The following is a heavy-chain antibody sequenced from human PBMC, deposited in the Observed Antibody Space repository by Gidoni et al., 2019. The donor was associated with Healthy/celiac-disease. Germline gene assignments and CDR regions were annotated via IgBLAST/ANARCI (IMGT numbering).Heavy chain of an antibody. J-gene: IGHJ6*02. CDR2: MNPNSGNT. CDR3: ARGLMDYDILTGYPYDYYYYGMDV. D-gene: IGHD3-9*01. V-gene: IGHV1-8*01. Sequence: QVQLVQSGAEVKKPGASVKVSCKASGYTFTSYDINWVRQATGQGLEWMGWMNPNSGNTGYAQKFQGRVTMTRNTSISTAYMELSSLRSEDTAVYYCARGLMDYDILTGYPYDYYYYGMDVWGQGTTVTVSS. CDR1: GYTFTSYD.